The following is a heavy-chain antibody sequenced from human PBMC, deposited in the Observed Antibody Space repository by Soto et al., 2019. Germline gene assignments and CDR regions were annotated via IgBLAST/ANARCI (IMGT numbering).Heavy chain of an antibody. Sequence: QVQLQQSGPGLVKPSQTLSLTCAISGDSVSRKGVAWNWIRQSPSRGLEWLGRTYYRSKWYNDXALSVRSRIIXXPXTXXNQFSLQLNSVTPEDTAVYYCTRDLYDTSWTLFDYWGQGTPVTVSS. CDR2: TYYRSKWYN. CDR3: TRDLYDTSWTLFDY. CDR1: GDSVSRKGVA. D-gene: IGHD2-2*01. V-gene: IGHV6-1*01. J-gene: IGHJ4*02.